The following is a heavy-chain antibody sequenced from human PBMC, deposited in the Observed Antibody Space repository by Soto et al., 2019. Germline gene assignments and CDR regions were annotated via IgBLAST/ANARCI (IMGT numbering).Heavy chain of an antibody. CDR1: GGSISSYY. Sequence: SETLCLTCTVSGGSISSYYWSWIRQPPGKGLEWIGYIYKSGSTNYNPSLKSRVTISVDTSKNQFSLKLSSVTAADTAVYYCARTYDSSGYYWFDPWGQGTLVTVSS. D-gene: IGHD3-22*01. CDR3: ARTYDSSGYYWFDP. CDR2: IYKSGST. V-gene: IGHV4-59*01. J-gene: IGHJ5*02.